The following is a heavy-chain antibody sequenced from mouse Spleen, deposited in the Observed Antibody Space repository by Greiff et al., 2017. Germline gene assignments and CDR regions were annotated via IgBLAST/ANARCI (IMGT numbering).Heavy chain of an antibody. J-gene: IGHJ4*01. CDR1: GYSFTSYW. V-gene: IGHV1-64*01. Sequence: VQLQQSGAELVKAGASVKLSCKASGYSFTSYWMHWVKQRPGQGLEWRGMIHPDSDSTNYNEKFSKKSTLTVDKSSSTAYMQLNSLTYEDSAIYYCARDQYFAMASWGLGTSVSVSS. CDR2: IHPDSDST. CDR3: ARDQYFAMAS.